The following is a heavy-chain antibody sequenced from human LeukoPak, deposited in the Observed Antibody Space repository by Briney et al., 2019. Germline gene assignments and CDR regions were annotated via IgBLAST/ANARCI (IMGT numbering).Heavy chain of an antibody. D-gene: IGHD1-26*01. Sequence: SVKVSCKASGGTFSSYAISWVRQAPGQGLEWMGGIIPIFGTANYAQKFQGRVTITADESTSTAYMELSSLRSEDTAVYYCARGGGMVGATTYDYWGQGTLVTVSS. CDR3: ARGGGMVGATTYDY. V-gene: IGHV1-69*13. CDR1: GGTFSSYA. CDR2: IIPIFGTA. J-gene: IGHJ4*02.